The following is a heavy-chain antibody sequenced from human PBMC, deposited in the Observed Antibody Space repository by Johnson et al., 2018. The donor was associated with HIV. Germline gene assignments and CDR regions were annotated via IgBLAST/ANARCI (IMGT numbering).Heavy chain of an antibody. J-gene: IGHJ3*01. CDR2: ISYDGSNK. CDR3: ARVVSDYNFWS. CDR1: GFTFSSYA. Sequence: QEQLVESGGGLVQPGGSLRLSCAASGFTFSSYAMHWVRQAPGKGLEWVAVISYDGSNKYYADSVKGRFTISRDNSKNTLYLQMNSLRAEDTAVYYCARVVSDYNFWSGGQGTMVTVSS. D-gene: IGHD3-3*01. V-gene: IGHV3-30-3*01.